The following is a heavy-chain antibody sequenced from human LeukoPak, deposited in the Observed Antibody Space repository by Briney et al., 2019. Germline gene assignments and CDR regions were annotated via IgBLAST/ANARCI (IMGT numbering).Heavy chain of an antibody. J-gene: IGHJ4*02. Sequence: SETLSLTCAVYGGSFSGYYWSWIRQLPGKGLEWIGEINHSGSTNYNPSLKSRVTISVDTSKNQFSLKLSSVTAADTAVYYCASRYYYGSGADYWGQGTLVTVSS. CDR1: GGSFSGYY. CDR2: INHSGST. D-gene: IGHD3-10*01. V-gene: IGHV4-34*01. CDR3: ASRYYYGSGADY.